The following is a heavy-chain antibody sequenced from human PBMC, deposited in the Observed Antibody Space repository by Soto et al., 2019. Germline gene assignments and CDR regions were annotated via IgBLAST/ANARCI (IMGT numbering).Heavy chain of an antibody. CDR2: IIPIFGTG. Sequence: SVKVSCKASGGTFSSYAISWVRQAPGQGHEWMGGIIPIFGTGNYAQKFQGRVTITADESTSTAYMELSSLRSEDTAVYYCARDRGRIFGVVTSPHYYYGMDVWGQGTTVTVS. CDR1: GGTFSSYA. CDR3: ARDRGRIFGVVTSPHYYYGMDV. D-gene: IGHD3-3*01. J-gene: IGHJ6*02. V-gene: IGHV1-69*13.